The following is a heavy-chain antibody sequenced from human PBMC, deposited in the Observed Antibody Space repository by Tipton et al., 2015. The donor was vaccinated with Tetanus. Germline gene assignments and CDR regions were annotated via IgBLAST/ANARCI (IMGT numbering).Heavy chain of an antibody. CDR3: ARDRHGSGSFFRYFDY. V-gene: IGHV3-53*01. J-gene: IGHJ4*02. CDR2: IYSGGST. D-gene: IGHD3-10*01. Sequence: SLRLSCAAPGFTVSSNYMSWVRQAPGKGLEWVSVIYSGGSTYYADSVKGRFTISRDNSKNTLYLQMNSLRAEDTAVYYCARDRHGSGSFFRYFDYWGQGTLVTVSS. CDR1: GFTVSSNY.